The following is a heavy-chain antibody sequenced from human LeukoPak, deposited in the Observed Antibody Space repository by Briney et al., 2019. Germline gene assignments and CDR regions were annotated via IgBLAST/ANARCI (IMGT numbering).Heavy chain of an antibody. D-gene: IGHD3-10*01. CDR1: GFTFSSCA. CDR2: ISGSGGST. V-gene: IGHV3-23*01. J-gene: IGHJ6*02. CDR3: AKDYYGSGSYYGCLDV. Sequence: AGGSLRLSCAASGFTFSSCAMSWVRQAPGKGLEWVSAISGSGGSTFYADSVKGRFTISRDNSKNTLSLQMNSLRAEDTAVYYCAKDYYGSGSYYGCLDVWGQGTTVTVSS.